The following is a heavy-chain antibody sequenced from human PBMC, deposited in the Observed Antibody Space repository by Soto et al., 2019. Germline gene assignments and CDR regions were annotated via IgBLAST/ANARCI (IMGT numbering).Heavy chain of an antibody. CDR3: ARDGSLAGSYEY. CDR1: GYVFNTYG. CDR2: ITAYSADT. D-gene: IGHD2-15*01. V-gene: IGHV1-18*01. J-gene: IGHJ4*02. Sequence: QVQLVQSGAEVKRPGASVKVSFRASGYVFNTYGLSWVRQAPGQGLEWMGWITAYSADTNYAQKFKGRVTMTIDTSTNTAYMELRSLRSDDTALYFCARDGSLAGSYEYGGQGTLVTVSS.